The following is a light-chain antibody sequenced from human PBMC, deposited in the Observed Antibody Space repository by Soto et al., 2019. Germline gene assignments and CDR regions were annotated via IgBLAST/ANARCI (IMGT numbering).Light chain of an antibody. CDR1: SSDVGRYNY. CDR3: ASYTSRTSVV. V-gene: IGLV2-14*01. J-gene: IGLJ2*01. Sequence: QSALTQPASVSGSPGQSITISCTGTSSDVGRYNYVSWYQQYPGKAPKLIIFEVSIRPSGVSNRFSGSKSGTTASLTISGLQTDEEADYYCASYTSRTSVVFGGGTKLTVL. CDR2: EVS.